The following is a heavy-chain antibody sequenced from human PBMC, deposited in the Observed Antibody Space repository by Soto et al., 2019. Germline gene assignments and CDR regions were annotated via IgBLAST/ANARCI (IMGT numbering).Heavy chain of an antibody. Sequence: ASVKVSCKASGYIFTSYGISWVRQAPGQGLEWRGWISAYNGNTNYAQKLQGRVTMTTDTSTSTAYMELRSLRSGDTAVYYCARVGYGDYRVYMDVWGKGTTVTVSS. V-gene: IGHV1-18*01. CDR2: ISAYNGNT. D-gene: IGHD4-17*01. J-gene: IGHJ6*03. CDR1: GYIFTSYG. CDR3: ARVGYGDYRVYMDV.